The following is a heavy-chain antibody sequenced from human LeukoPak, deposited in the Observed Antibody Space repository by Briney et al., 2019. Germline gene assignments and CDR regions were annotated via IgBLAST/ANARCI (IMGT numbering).Heavy chain of an antibody. Sequence: PSETLSLTCTVSGGSISSYYWSWIRQPPGKGLEWIGYIYYSGSTNYNPSLKSRVTISVDTPKNQFSLKLSSVTAADTAIYYCARRPTGRPFDYWGQGTLVTVSS. J-gene: IGHJ4*02. CDR3: ARRPTGRPFDY. CDR2: IYYSGST. V-gene: IGHV4-59*08. CDR1: GGSISSYY. D-gene: IGHD6-6*01.